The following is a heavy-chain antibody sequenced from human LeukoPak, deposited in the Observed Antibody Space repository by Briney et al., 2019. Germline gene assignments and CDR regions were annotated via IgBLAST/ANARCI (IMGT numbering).Heavy chain of an antibody. V-gene: IGHV1-69*06. CDR1: GGTFSRLA. Sequence: SVKVSCKASGGTFSRLAISWVRQAPGLGLEWMGRIVPSFGTTNYAQNFQGRVTIAADKSTSTAYMELSSLKSEDTAIYYCTRGSSGRRDNWGQGTLVTVSA. J-gene: IGHJ4*02. CDR2: IVPSFGTT. CDR3: TRGSSGRRDN. D-gene: IGHD6-19*01.